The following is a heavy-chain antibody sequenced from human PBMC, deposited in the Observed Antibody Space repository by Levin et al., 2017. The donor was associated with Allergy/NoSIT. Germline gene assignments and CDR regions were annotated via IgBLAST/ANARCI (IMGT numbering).Heavy chain of an antibody. D-gene: IGHD6-13*01. V-gene: IGHV7-4-1*02. Sequence: GESLKISCKASGYTFTSYAMNWVRQAPGQGLEWMGWINTNTGNPTYAQGFTGRFVFSLDTSVSTAYLQISSLKAEDTAVYYCARLVDGSWYGSGVYYFDYWGQGTLVTVSS. J-gene: IGHJ4*02. CDR2: INTNTGNP. CDR3: ARLVDGSWYGSGVYYFDY. CDR1: GYTFTSYA.